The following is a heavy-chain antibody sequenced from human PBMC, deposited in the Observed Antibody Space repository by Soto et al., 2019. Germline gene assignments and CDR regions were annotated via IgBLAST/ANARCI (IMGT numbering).Heavy chain of an antibody. V-gene: IGHV1-2*04. J-gene: IGHJ6*02. Sequence: ASVKVSCKASGYTFIGYSIHWVRQAPGQGLEWMGWINPNSGGTNYAQRFQGWVTMTSDRSVRAAYMERSRLKSDVTAVYYCARVGGGLASFCYYCMGVWGQGTTVTVSS. CDR2: INPNSGGT. CDR1: GYTFIGYS. D-gene: IGHD3-10*01. CDR3: ARVGGGLASFCYYCMGV.